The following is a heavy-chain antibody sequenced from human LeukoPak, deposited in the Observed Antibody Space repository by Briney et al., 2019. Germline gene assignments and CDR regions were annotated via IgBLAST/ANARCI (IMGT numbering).Heavy chain of an antibody. D-gene: IGHD3/OR15-3a*01. J-gene: IGHJ4*02. CDR2: IDPRGSTT. CDR3: AGISGTGSAY. CDR1: GFTFSDYH. Sequence: PGGSLRLSCAASGFTFSDYHMDWVRQAPGKGREWVSYIDPRGSTTYYADSVKGRFTISRDNAKNSLYLQMNSLRTADTAIYYCAGISGTGSAYRGQGTLVTVSS. V-gene: IGHV3-11*01.